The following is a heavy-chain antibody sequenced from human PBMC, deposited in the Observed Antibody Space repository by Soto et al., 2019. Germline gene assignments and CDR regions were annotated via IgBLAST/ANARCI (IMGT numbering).Heavy chain of an antibody. D-gene: IGHD1-26*01. J-gene: IGHJ5*02. CDR2: IYYSGST. Sequence: QVQLQESGPGLVKPSETLSLTCTVSGGSVSSDSYYWSWIRQPPGKGLEWIGYIYYSGSTKYNPSLKSRVTISVDTSKNQVSLKLSSVTAADTAVYYCARDHGWGGVTPKWDNWFDPWGQGTLVTVSS. V-gene: IGHV4-61*01. CDR1: GGSVSSDSYY. CDR3: ARDHGWGGVTPKWDNWFDP.